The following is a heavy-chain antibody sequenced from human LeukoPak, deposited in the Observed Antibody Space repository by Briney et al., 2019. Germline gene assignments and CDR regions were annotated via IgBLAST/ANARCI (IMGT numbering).Heavy chain of an antibody. CDR2: ISSSSSYI. CDR3: ARDSEPNDYVWGSYRYLAGSQVTGDYFDY. Sequence: GGSLRLSCAASGFTFSSFAMSWVRQAPGKGLEWVSSISSSSSYIYYADSVKGRFTISRDNAKNSLYLQMNSLRAEDTAVYYCARDSEPNDYVWGSYRYLAGSQVTGDYFDYWGQGTLVTVSS. V-gene: IGHV3-21*01. D-gene: IGHD3-16*02. CDR1: GFTFSSFA. J-gene: IGHJ4*02.